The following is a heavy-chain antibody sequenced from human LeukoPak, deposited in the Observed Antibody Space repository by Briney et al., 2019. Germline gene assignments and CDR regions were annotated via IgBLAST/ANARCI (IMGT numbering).Heavy chain of an antibody. V-gene: IGHV1-69*13. CDR2: IIPIFGTA. J-gene: IGHJ4*02. CDR1: GGTFSSYA. Sequence: SVKVSCKASGGTFSSYAISWVRQAPGQGLEWMGGIIPIFGTANYAQKFQGRVTITADESTSTAYMELSSLRSEDTAVYYCARLEVTTVTTSDYWGQGTLVTVSS. D-gene: IGHD4-17*01. CDR3: ARLEVTTVTTSDY.